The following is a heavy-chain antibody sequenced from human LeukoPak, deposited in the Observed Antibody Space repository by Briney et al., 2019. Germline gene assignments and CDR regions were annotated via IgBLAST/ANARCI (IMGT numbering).Heavy chain of an antibody. CDR2: IILIFGTA. Sequence: SVKVSCKASGGTFSSYAISWVRQAPGQGLEWMGGIILIFGTANYAQKFQGRVTITADESTSTAYMELSSLRSEDTAVYYCARDDYYYYYGMDVWGQGTTVTVSS. CDR1: GGTFSSYA. V-gene: IGHV1-69*13. J-gene: IGHJ6*02. CDR3: ARDDYYYYYGMDV.